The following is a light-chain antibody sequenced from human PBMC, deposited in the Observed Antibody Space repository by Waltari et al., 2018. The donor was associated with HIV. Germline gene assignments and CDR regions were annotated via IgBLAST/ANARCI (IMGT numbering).Light chain of an antibody. J-gene: IGLJ3*02. CDR1: SSNIGSNY. V-gene: IGLV1-47*01. CDR2: RNN. CDR3: AAWDDNLSGWV. Sequence: QSVLTLPPSVSGTPGQSVTIPCSGSSSNIGSNYVYWYQQLPGTAPKLLIYRNNQRPSGVPDRFSGFKSGTSASLAISGLRSEDEADYYCAAWDDNLSGWVFGGGSKLTIL.